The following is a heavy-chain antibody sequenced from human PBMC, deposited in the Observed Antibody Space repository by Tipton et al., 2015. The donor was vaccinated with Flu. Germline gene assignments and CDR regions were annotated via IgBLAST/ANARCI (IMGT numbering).Heavy chain of an antibody. J-gene: IGHJ4*02. V-gene: IGHV4-4*07. D-gene: IGHD3-10*01. Sequence: TLSLTCTVSGGSISSFYWSWIRQPAGKGLEWIGRMYSSGTTKYNPSLKSRVTMSVDTTKNQFSLKLSSVTAADTAVYYCARIRLNGDFGVGLDYWGQGTLVSVSS. CDR3: ARIRLNGDFGVGLDY. CDR2: MYSSGTT. CDR1: GGSISSFY.